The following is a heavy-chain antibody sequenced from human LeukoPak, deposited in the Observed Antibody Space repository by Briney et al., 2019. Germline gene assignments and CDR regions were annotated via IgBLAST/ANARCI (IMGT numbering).Heavy chain of an antibody. CDR2: ISGSGGST. D-gene: IGHD1-26*01. V-gene: IGHV3-23*01. CDR3: AKDTSELLDSDAVDY. J-gene: IGHJ4*02. Sequence: GGSLRLSCAASGFTFSSYAVSWVRQAPGKGLEWVSAISGSGGSTYYADSVKGRFTISRDNSKNTLYLQMNSLRAEDTAVYYCAKDTSELLDSDAVDYWGQGTLVTVSS. CDR1: GFTFSSYA.